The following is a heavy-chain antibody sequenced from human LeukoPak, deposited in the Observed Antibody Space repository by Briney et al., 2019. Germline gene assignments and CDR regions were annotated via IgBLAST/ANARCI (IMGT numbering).Heavy chain of an antibody. CDR1: GVAFSNYY. V-gene: IGHV4-34*01. Sequence: SETPSLTCAVSGVAFSNYYWSWVRQSPRQGLECIGEINHSGYTNYNPSLKSRVTMSIDTSKNQFSLLLTSVTAADAGVYYCTRAVAGHPDWGQGTLVTVSS. CDR3: TRAVAGHPD. D-gene: IGHD6-19*01. J-gene: IGHJ4*02. CDR2: INHSGYT.